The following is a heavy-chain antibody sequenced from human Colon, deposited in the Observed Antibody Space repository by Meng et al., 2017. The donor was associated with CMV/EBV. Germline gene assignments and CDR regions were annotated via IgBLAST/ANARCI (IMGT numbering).Heavy chain of an antibody. Sequence: ASVKVSCKASGYTFTNYYTHWVRQAPGQGLEWMGWSNPNDGGTNYAQKFQGRVTMTTDTSITTAYMELSGLRSDDTAVFYCVRVASRYNWNADVFWGRGTLVTVSS. CDR3: VRVASRYNWNADVF. V-gene: IGHV1-2*02. J-gene: IGHJ4*02. CDR2: SNPNDGGT. CDR1: GYTFTNYY. D-gene: IGHD1-20*01.